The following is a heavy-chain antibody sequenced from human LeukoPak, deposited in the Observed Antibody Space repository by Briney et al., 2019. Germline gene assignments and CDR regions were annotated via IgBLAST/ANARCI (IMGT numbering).Heavy chain of an antibody. J-gene: IGHJ3*02. V-gene: IGHV3-23*01. D-gene: IGHD6-13*01. CDR2: ISGSGGST. CDR3: AKDLYSSSWYDAFDI. Sequence: GGSLRLSCAASGFTFSSYAMSWVRQAPGKGLEWVSAISGSGGSTYYADSVRGRFTISRDNSKNTLYLQMNSLRAEDTAVYYCAKDLYSSSWYDAFDIWGQGTMVTVSS. CDR1: GFTFSSYA.